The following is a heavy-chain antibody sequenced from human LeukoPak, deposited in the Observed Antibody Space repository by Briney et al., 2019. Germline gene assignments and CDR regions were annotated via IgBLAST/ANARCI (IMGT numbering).Heavy chain of an antibody. CDR2: INPNSGGT. CDR3: ARVRVGGNSDWYFDL. V-gene: IGHV1-2*02. CDR1: GYTFTGYY. J-gene: IGHJ2*01. Sequence: ASVKVSCKASGYTFTGYYMHWVRQAPGQGLEWMGWINPNSGGTNYAQKFQGRVTMTGDTSISTAYMELSRLRSDDTAVYYCARVRVGGNSDWYFDLWGRGTLVTVSS. D-gene: IGHD4-23*01.